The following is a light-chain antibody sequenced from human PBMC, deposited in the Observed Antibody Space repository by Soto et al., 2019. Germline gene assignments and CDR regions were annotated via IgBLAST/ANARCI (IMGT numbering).Light chain of an antibody. V-gene: IGKV3-20*01. J-gene: IGKJ1*01. CDR1: QSVGSY. Sequence: ETVLTQSPGTLSLSPGERATLSCRASQSVGSYLGWYQKKPGQAPRLLIYGASNRATGIPDRFSGSGSGTDFTLTISRLEPEDFAVYYCQHYAGPPPWTFGQGTKVEIK. CDR3: QHYAGPPPWT. CDR2: GAS.